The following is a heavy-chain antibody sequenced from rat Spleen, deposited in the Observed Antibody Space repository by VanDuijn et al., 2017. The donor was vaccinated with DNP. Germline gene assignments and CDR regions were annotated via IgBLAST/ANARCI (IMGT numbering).Heavy chain of an antibody. V-gene: IGHV2-41*01. J-gene: IGHJ4*01. CDR1: GFSLTSYG. D-gene: IGHD4-3*01. CDR3: ARDLIIRDTTSAMDA. Sequence: QVQLSESGPGLVQPSQTVSLTCTVSGFSLTSYGVSWVRQPPGKGLEWMGVIWKHGATRYNSALKSRLSFSKATSKSQVFLKLNSLQTEDTATYYCARDLIIRDTTSAMDAWGPGTSVTVSS. CDR2: IWKHGAT.